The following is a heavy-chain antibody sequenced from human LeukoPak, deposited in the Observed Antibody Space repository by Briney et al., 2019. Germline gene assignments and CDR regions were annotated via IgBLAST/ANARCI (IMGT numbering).Heavy chain of an antibody. CDR2: ISSSSSYI. D-gene: IGHD6-19*01. Sequence: GGSLRLSCAASGFTFSSYSMNWVRQAPGKGLEWASSISSSSSYIYYADSVKGRFTISRDNAKNSLYLQMNSLRAEDTAVYYCVFRVAVGTYFDYWGQETLVTVSS. V-gene: IGHV3-21*01. CDR1: GFTFSSYS. CDR3: VFRVAVGTYFDY. J-gene: IGHJ4*02.